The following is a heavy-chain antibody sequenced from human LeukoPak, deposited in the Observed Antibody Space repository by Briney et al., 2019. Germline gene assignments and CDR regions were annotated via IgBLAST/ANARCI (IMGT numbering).Heavy chain of an antibody. D-gene: IGHD3-9*01. J-gene: IGHJ4*02. CDR3: ARDLGLRYFDWPYYFDY. V-gene: IGHV3-7*01. CDR1: GFTFSSYW. Sequence: GGSLRLSCAASGFTFSSYWMSWVRQAPGKGLEWVANIKQDGSEKYYVDSVKGRFTISRDNAKNSLYLQMNSLRAEDKAVYYCARDLGLRYFDWPYYFDYWGQGTLVTVSS. CDR2: IKQDGSEK.